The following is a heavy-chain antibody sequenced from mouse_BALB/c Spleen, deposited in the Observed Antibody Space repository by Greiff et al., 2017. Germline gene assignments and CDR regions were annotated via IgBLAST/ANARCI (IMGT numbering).Heavy chain of an antibody. J-gene: IGHJ4*01. Sequence: EVMLVESGGGLVQPGGSRKLSCAASGFTFSSFGMHWVRQAPEKGLEWVAYISSGSSTIYYADTVKGRFTISRDNPKNTLFLQMTSLRSEDTAMYYCARYRDYDYAMDYWGQGTSVTVSS. CDR2: ISSGSSTI. CDR3: ARYRDYDYAMDY. D-gene: IGHD2-4*01. V-gene: IGHV5-17*02. CDR1: GFTFSSFG.